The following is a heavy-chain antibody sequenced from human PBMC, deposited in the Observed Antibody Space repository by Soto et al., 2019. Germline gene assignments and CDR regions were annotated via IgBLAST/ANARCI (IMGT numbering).Heavy chain of an antibody. J-gene: IGHJ4*02. CDR1: GVTFSSYA. CDR3: VKEIRGYSGYDWAGFDY. Sequence: GGSLRHSWSASGVTFSSYAMHWVRQATGKGLEYVSAISSNGGSTYYAASVKGRFTISRDNSKNTLYLQMSSLRAEDTAVYYCVKEIRGYSGYDWAGFDYWGQGTLVTVSS. V-gene: IGHV3-64D*08. CDR2: ISSNGGST. D-gene: IGHD5-12*01.